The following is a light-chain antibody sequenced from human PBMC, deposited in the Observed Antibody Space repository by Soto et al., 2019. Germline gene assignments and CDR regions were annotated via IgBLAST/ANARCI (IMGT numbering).Light chain of an antibody. CDR2: DAS. J-gene: IGKJ4*01. CDR3: QQRSNWPPLT. Sequence: EIVLTQSPATLSLSPGERATLSCRASQSVSSYLAWYQQKPGQAPRLLIYDASNRATGIPARFSGSGSGTDFTITISSLAPEDFAVYYYQQRSNWPPLTFGGGTKVEIK. CDR1: QSVSSY. V-gene: IGKV3-11*01.